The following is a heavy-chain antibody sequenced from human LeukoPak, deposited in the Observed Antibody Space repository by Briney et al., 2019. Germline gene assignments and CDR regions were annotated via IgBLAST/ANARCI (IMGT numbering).Heavy chain of an antibody. J-gene: IGHJ4*02. CDR3: AKPTYSSGWYTTPSYFDY. D-gene: IGHD6-13*01. CDR2: IRYDGSNK. V-gene: IGHV3-30*02. Sequence: GGSLRLSCAASGFTFSSYGMHWVRQAPGKGLEWVAFIRYDGSNKYYADSVKGRFTISRDNSKNTLYLQMNSLRAEDTAVYYCAKPTYSSGWYTTPSYFDYWGQGTLVTVSS. CDR1: GFTFSSYG.